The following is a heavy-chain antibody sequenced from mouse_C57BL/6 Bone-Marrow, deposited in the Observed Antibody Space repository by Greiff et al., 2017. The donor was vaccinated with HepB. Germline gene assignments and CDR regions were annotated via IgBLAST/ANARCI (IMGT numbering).Heavy chain of an antibody. J-gene: IGHJ4*01. CDR1: GFTFSSYG. Sequence: EVHLVESGGDLVKPGGSLKLSCAASGFTFSSYGMSWVRQTPDKRLEWVATSSSGGSYTYYPDSVKGRFTISRDNAKNTLYLQMSSLKSEDTAMYYCARQNWDGAMDYWGQGTSVTVSS. V-gene: IGHV5-6*01. D-gene: IGHD4-1*01. CDR2: SSSGGSYT. CDR3: ARQNWDGAMDY.